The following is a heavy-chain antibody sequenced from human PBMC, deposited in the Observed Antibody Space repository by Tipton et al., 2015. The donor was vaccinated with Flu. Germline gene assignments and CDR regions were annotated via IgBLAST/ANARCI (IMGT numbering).Heavy chain of an antibody. Sequence: SLRLSCAATGFAFDDYAMSWVRQAPGKGLEWVSGLNWNGGNSGYADSVKGRFTISRDNAKNSLYLQMNSLRAEDTALYYCARRGAAITHYFDYWGQGTLVTVSS. J-gene: IGHJ4*02. V-gene: IGHV3-20*04. CDR3: ARRGAAITHYFDY. D-gene: IGHD3-16*01. CDR1: GFAFDDYA. CDR2: LNWNGGNS.